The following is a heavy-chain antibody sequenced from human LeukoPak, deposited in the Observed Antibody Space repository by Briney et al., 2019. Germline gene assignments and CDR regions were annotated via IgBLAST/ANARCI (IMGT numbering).Heavy chain of an antibody. D-gene: IGHD3-9*01. CDR1: GFTFSSYW. CDR2: IKQDGSEK. V-gene: IGHV3-7*05. J-gene: IGHJ4*02. Sequence: GRSLRLSCAASGFTFSSYWMSWVRQAPGKGLEWVANIKQDGSEKYYVDSVKGRFTISRDNAKNSLYLQMNSLRAEDTAVYYCARDRYFDWLSKDYWGQGTLVTVSS. CDR3: ARDRYFDWLSKDY.